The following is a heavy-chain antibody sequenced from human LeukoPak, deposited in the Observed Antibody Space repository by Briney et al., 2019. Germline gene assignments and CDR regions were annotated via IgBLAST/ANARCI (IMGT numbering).Heavy chain of an antibody. J-gene: IGHJ3*02. CDR3: AFRSPLPQLGFDPAAFDI. CDR1: AYRLTELS. D-gene: IGHD1-1*01. V-gene: IGHV1-24*01. Sequence: ASVKVSCKVSAYRLTELSMNWVRQAPGKGLEWMGGFDPDDGGIVYAQQVQGRVTMTEDTSTDTAYMELRSVRSEDTAVYFCAFRSPLPQLGFDPAAFDIWGQGTMVTVSS. CDR2: FDPDDGGI.